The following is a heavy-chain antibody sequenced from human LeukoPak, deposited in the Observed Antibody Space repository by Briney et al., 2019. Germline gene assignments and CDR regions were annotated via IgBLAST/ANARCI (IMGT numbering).Heavy chain of an antibody. CDR1: DASISSSYFY. D-gene: IGHD1-26*01. CDR3: ARQRGGSLVNDY. J-gene: IGHJ4*02. CDR2: VFHSGST. Sequence: SETLSLTCTVSDASISSSYFYWRWIRQPPGKGLEWIGNVFHSGSTHYSPSLKSRVTISVDTSRKQFSLRLSAATAADTAVYYCARQRGGSLVNDYWGRGTLVTVSS. V-gene: IGHV4-39*01.